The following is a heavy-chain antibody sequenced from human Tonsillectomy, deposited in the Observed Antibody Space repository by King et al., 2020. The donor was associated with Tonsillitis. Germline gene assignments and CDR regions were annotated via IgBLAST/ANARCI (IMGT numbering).Heavy chain of an antibody. Sequence: VQLVESGGGVVQPGGSLSLSCTAAGFTFSSYGMHWVRQGPGKGLDWVAYIRDDGSNKYYVDSVKGRFTISRDNSKNTLYLQMNSLRAGDTAVYYCASFLGGYDFDYLGQGNLVTVSS. CDR1: GFTFSSYG. D-gene: IGHD5-12*01. CDR2: IRDDGSNK. J-gene: IGHJ4*02. V-gene: IGHV3-30*02. CDR3: ASFLGGYDFDY.